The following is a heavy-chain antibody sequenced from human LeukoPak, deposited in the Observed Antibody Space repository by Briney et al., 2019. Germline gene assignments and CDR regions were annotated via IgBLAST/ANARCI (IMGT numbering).Heavy chain of an antibody. CDR2: ISAYNGNT. V-gene: IGHV1-18*01. CDR1: GYTFTSYG. D-gene: IGHD2-15*01. CDR3: ARDGDENVVVVAATHYYYGMDV. J-gene: IGHJ6*02. Sequence: GASVKVSFKASGYTFTSYGISWVRQAPGQGLEWMGWISAYNGNTNYAQKLQGRVTMTTDTSTSTAYMELRSLRSDATAVYYCARDGDENVVVVAATHYYYGMDVWGQGTTVTVSS.